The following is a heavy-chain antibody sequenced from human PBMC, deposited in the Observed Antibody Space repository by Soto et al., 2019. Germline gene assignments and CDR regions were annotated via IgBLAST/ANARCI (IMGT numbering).Heavy chain of an antibody. CDR1: GFTFSSYG. CDR3: ARLNSGYGRPDYFDY. Sequence: GGSLRLSCAASGFTFSSYGMHWVRQAPGKGLEWVAVIWYDGSNKYYADSVKGRFTISRDNSKNTLYLQMNSLRAEDTAVYYCARLNSGYGRPDYFDYWGQGTLVTVSS. D-gene: IGHD5-12*01. J-gene: IGHJ4*02. V-gene: IGHV3-33*01. CDR2: IWYDGSNK.